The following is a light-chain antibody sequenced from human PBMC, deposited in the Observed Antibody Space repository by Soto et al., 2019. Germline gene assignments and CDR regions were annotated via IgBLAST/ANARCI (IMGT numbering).Light chain of an antibody. CDR3: QQRSSWPWT. V-gene: IGKV3-11*01. Sequence: EIVLTQSPATLSFSPGERATLSCRASQSVSSYLAWYQQKPGQAPRLLIYDASNRATGIPARFSGSGSGTDFTLTISSLEPEDFAVYYCQQRSSWPWTFGQGTKVDIK. CDR1: QSVSSY. J-gene: IGKJ1*01. CDR2: DAS.